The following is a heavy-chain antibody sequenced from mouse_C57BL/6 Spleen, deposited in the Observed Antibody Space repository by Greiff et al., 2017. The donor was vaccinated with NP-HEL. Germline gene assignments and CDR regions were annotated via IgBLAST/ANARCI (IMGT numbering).Heavy chain of an antibody. CDR2: ISYDGSN. CDR1: GYSITSGYY. CDR3: ARDLLRN. J-gene: IGHJ2*01. Sequence: VQLQQSGPGLVKPSQSLSLTCSVTGYSITSGYYWNWIRQFPGNKLEWMGYISYDGSNNYNPSLKNRISITRDTSKNQFFLKLNSVTTEDTATYYCARDLLRNWGQGTTLTVSS. D-gene: IGHD2-1*01. V-gene: IGHV3-6*01.